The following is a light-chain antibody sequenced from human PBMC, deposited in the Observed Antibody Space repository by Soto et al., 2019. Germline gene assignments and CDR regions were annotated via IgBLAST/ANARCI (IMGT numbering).Light chain of an antibody. CDR2: GAS. J-gene: IGKJ4*01. CDR3: QQYGSFPVT. V-gene: IGKV3-20*01. CDR1: QSVSSSY. Sequence: EIVLTQSPGTLSLSPGERATLSCRASQSVSSSYLAWYQQTPGQAPRLLIYGASSRATGIPDRFSGSGSGTDFTLSISRLEPEDFAVYSCQQYGSFPVTFGGGTKVEIK.